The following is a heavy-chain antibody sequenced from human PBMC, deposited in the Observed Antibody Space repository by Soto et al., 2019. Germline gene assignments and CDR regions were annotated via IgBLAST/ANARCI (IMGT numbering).Heavy chain of an antibody. J-gene: IGHJ4*02. CDR1: GKSLSGYY. V-gene: IGHV4-34*01. CDR3: ARHHVRGRTIAGAAEF. D-gene: IGHD1-26*01. CDR2: INHSGNT. Sequence: PSETLSLTCAVYGKSLSGYYWSWIRQPPGKALEWIGEINHSGNTNCNPSLKSRVTISVDTSKNQLFLNLSSVTAADTAMYYCARHHVRGRTIAGAAEFWGQGTLVTVSS.